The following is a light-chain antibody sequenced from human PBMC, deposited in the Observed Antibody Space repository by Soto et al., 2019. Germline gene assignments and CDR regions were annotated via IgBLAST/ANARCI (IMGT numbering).Light chain of an antibody. CDR2: DVS. V-gene: IGLV2-11*01. CDR1: SSDVGDYNY. CDR3: YSYAGDYTYV. Sequence: QSVLTQPRSVSGSPGQSVTISCTGTSSDVGDYNYVSWYQQHPGKAPKLMIYDVSKRPSGVPDRFSDSKSGNTASLTISGLQAEDEADYYCYSYAGDYTYVFGTGTKVTVL. J-gene: IGLJ1*01.